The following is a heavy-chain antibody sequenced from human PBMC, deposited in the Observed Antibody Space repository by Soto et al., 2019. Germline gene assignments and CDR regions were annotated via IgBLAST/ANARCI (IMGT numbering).Heavy chain of an antibody. CDR3: ASAHYGDYGYGMDV. CDR1: GGSISSGGYS. D-gene: IGHD4-17*01. CDR2: IYHSGST. V-gene: IGHV4-30-2*01. Sequence: QLQLQESGSGLVKPSQTLSLTCAVSGGSISSGGYSWSWIRQPPGKGLEWIGYIYHSGSTYYNPSLTIRVTISVDRSKNQFSLKLSSVTAADTAVYYCASAHYGDYGYGMDVWGQGTTVTVSS. J-gene: IGHJ6*02.